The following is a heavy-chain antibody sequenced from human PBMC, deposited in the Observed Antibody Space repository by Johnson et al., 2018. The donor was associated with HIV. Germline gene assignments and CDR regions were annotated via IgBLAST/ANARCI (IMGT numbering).Heavy chain of an antibody. V-gene: IGHV3-11*04. Sequence: VQLVESGGGLVKPGWSLRLSCAASGFSFSDYYMTWIRQAPGKGLEWVSYISSSGGTKYYADSLKGRFTISRDNANNSLYLQMNSLGVEDTAVYYCARDRDRLNWNYGALDIWGQGTMVTVSS. CDR3: ARDRDRLNWNYGALDI. D-gene: IGHD1-7*01. J-gene: IGHJ3*02. CDR2: ISSSGGTK. CDR1: GFSFSDYY.